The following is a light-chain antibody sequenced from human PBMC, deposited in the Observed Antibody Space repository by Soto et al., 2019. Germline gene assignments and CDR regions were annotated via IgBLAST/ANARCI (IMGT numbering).Light chain of an antibody. J-gene: IGKJ5*01. Sequence: DIQMTQSPSTLSASVGDRVTITCRASHSISRWLAWYQQKPGKAPQLLIDKASSLKSGVPSRFSGSGSGTDFTLTINSLQPEDYASHYCQQFHSFPITFGQGTRLEIK. V-gene: IGKV1-5*03. CDR1: HSISRW. CDR2: KAS. CDR3: QQFHSFPIT.